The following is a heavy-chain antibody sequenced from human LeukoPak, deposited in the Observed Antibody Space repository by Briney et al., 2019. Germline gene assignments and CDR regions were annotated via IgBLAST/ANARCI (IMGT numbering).Heavy chain of an antibody. J-gene: IGHJ2*01. V-gene: IGHV1-24*01. D-gene: IGHD2-15*01. CDR2: FDPANGGK. Sequence: ASVTVSCKLSGNTLTQFSMHWVRQAPGKGLQWIAGFDPANGGKIYAQQLQGRVTMTEDTSTDTAYMELNSLRSEDTAVYYCVAEGCSGGICYPYFDLWGRGTLVSVSS. CDR3: VAEGCSGGICYPYFDL. CDR1: GNTLTQFS.